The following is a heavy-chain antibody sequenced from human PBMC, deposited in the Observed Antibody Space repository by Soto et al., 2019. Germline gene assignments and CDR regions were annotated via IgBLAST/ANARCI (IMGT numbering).Heavy chain of an antibody. CDR3: AREADILNWFDP. Sequence: GGSLRLSCASSGFTFSSYAMSLVRQAPGKGLEWVSAISGSGGSTYYADSVKGRFTISRDNSKNTLYLQMNSLRAEDTAVYYCAREADILNWFDPWGQGTLVTVSS. J-gene: IGHJ5*02. V-gene: IGHV3-23*01. D-gene: IGHD3-9*01. CDR1: GFTFSSYA. CDR2: ISGSGGST.